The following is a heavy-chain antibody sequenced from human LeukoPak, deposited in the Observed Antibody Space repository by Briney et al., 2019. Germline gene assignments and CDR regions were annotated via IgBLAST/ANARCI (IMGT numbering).Heavy chain of an antibody. CDR2: IYYSGST. Sequence: SETLSLTCTVSGGSISSYYWSWIRQPPGKGLEWIGYIYYSGSTNYNPSLKSRVTIPVDTSKNQFSLKLSSVTAADTAVYYCATSERIAALFDYWGQGTLVTVSS. J-gene: IGHJ4*02. V-gene: IGHV4-59*01. CDR1: GGSISSYY. CDR3: ATSERIAALFDY. D-gene: IGHD6-6*01.